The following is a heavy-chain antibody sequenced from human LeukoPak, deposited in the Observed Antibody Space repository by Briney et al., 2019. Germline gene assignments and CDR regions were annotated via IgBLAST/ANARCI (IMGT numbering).Heavy chain of an antibody. CDR1: GYSMTSGYY. V-gene: IGHV4-38-2*02. J-gene: IGHJ4*02. CDR3: ARTGLAVLATTTYYFDY. D-gene: IGHD5-24*01. CDR2: IYHSGNT. Sequence: SETLSLICTVSGYSMTSGYYWGWIRQPPGKGLEWIGTIYHSGNTYYNPSLKSRVTISVDTSKNQFSLKLSSVTAADTAVYYCARTGLAVLATTTYYFDYWGQGTLVTVSS.